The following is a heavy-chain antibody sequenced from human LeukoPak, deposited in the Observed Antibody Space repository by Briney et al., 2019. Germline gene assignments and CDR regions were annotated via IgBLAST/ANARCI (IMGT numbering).Heavy chain of an antibody. V-gene: IGHV3-20*04. D-gene: IGHD1-26*01. CDR2: INWNGGST. CDR1: GFTFDDYG. Sequence: PGGSLRLSCAASGFTFDDYGMSWVRQAPGKGLEWVCGINWNGGSTGYEGSVKHRFTISRDNDKNFLHLQMHSLRAEVTAMYYYARDQGEVGSYYATGLVNYWGQGTLVTVSS. CDR3: ARDQGEVGSYYATGLVNY. J-gene: IGHJ4*02.